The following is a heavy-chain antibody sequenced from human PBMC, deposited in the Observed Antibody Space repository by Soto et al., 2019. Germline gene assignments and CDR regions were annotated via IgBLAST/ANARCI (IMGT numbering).Heavy chain of an antibody. J-gene: IGHJ2*01. CDR3: ARRTAGWYFDL. CDR1: GFTFSIYA. D-gene: IGHD4-17*01. Sequence: EVQLLESGGGLVQPGGSLRLSCAASGFTFSIYALNWVRQAPGTGLEWVSVISGSGGSTYYADSGKGRFTISRDNSKNTLYWQMNSLSAVDTAVYYCARRTAGWYFDLWGRGNLVTVSS. V-gene: IGHV3-23*01. CDR2: ISGSGGST.